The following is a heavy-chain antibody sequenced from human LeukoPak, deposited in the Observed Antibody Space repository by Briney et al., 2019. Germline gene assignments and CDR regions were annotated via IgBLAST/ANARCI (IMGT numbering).Heavy chain of an antibody. V-gene: IGHV4-34*01. J-gene: IGHJ4*02. Sequence: SETLSLTCAVYGGSFSGYYWSWLRQPPGKGLEWIGEINHSGSTNYNPSLTSRVTISVDTSKNHFSLKLSSVTAADTAVYYCAIIAARPGGDFDYWGQGTLVTVSS. D-gene: IGHD6-6*01. CDR2: INHSGST. CDR3: AIIAARPGGDFDY. CDR1: GGSFSGYY.